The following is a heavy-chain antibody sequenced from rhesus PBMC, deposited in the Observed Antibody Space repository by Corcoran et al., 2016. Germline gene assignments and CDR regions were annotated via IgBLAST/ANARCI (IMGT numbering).Heavy chain of an antibody. J-gene: IGHJ4*01. V-gene: IGHV4-160*01. D-gene: IGHD6-25*01. CDR3: ASSSGSWPYFDY. CDR2: IYGRSGST. Sequence: QVQLQESGPGLVKPSATLSLPCAVSGGSFGSYWCGWLRPPPGKGLEWIGSIYGRSGSTQYNPSLKSRSTISSDTAKNQFSLKLSSVTAADPAGYYCASSSGSWPYFDYWGQGVLVTVSS. CDR1: GGSFGSYW.